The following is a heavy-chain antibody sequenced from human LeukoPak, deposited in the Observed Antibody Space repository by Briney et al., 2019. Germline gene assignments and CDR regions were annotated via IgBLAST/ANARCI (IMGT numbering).Heavy chain of an antibody. J-gene: IGHJ4*02. Sequence: GGSLRLSCAASGFTFSHYWMSWVRQAPGKGLEWVANINRDGSAKYYVDSLKGRFTISRDNAKNSLYLQMNSLRAEDTAVYYCASSDPNSSYGYWTYLDYWGQGTLVTVSS. V-gene: IGHV3-7*01. CDR3: ASSDPNSSYGYWTYLDY. CDR2: INRDGSAK. CDR1: GFTFSHYW. D-gene: IGHD5-18*01.